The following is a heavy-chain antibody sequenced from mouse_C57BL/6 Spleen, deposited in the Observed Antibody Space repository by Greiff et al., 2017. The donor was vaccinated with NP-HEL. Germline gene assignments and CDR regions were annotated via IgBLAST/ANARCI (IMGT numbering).Heavy chain of an antibody. CDR1: GYTFTSYW. V-gene: IGHV1-7*01. CDR3: EMVTGDYYAMDY. D-gene: IGHD2-2*01. CDR2: INPSSGYS. Sequence: QVQLQQSGAALAKPGASVKLSCKASGYTFTSYWMHWVKQRSGQGLEWIGYINPSSGYSKYNQKFKDKATLTADKSSSTAYMQLSSLTYEDSAVYYCEMVTGDYYAMDYWGQGTSVTVSS. J-gene: IGHJ4*01.